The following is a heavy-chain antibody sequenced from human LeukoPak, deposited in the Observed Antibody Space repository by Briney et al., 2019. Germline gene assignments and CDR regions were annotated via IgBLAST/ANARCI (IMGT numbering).Heavy chain of an antibody. CDR2: ISGSGGIT. CDR1: GFTFSSYA. Sequence: PGGSLRLSCAASGFTFSSYAMSWVRQAPGKGLEWVSAISGSGGITYYADSVKGRFTISRDNSKNTLYLQMNSLRAEDTAVYYCAKGRSDDFWSGRWFDPWGQGTLVTVSS. V-gene: IGHV3-23*01. J-gene: IGHJ5*02. D-gene: IGHD3-3*01. CDR3: AKGRSDDFWSGRWFDP.